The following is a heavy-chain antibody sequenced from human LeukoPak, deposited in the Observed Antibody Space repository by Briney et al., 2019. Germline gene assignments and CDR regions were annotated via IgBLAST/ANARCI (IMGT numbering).Heavy chain of an antibody. J-gene: IGHJ4*02. CDR3: ARDEGSGSYAWDY. V-gene: IGHV4-4*07. D-gene: IGHD1-26*01. CDR2: IYFSGST. Sequence: SETLSHTCTVSGGSISSNYWSWIRQPAGKGLEWIGRIYFSGSTNYNPSLKSRVTMSLDTSKNQFSLKMRSMTAADTAVYYCARDEGSGSYAWDYWGQGTLVTVSS. CDR1: GGSISSNY.